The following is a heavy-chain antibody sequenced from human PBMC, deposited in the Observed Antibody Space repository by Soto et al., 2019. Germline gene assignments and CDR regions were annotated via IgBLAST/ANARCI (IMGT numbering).Heavy chain of an antibody. J-gene: IGHJ5*02. CDR1: GFSLSTSGMC. CDR3: ARTEVWYGSGSLGWFDP. Sequence: SGPTLVKPTQTLTLTCTFSGFSLSTSGMCVSWIRQPPGKALEWLARIDWDDDKYYSTSLKTRLTISKDTSKNQVVLTMTNMDPVDTATYYCARTEVWYGSGSLGWFDPWGQGTLVTVSS. D-gene: IGHD3-10*01. CDR2: IDWDDDK. V-gene: IGHV2-70*11.